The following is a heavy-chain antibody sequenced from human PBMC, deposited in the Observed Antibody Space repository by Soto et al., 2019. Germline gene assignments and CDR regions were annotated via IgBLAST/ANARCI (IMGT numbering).Heavy chain of an antibody. V-gene: IGHV1-18*01. CDR3: ARDRRSRRYNWNEVNWFDP. D-gene: IGHD1-1*01. Sequence: ASVKVSCKASGYTFTSYGISWVRQAPGQGLEWMGWISAYNGNTNYAQKLQGRVTMTTDTSTSTAYMELRSLRSDDTAVYYCARDRRSRRYNWNEVNWFDPWGQGTLVTVSS. CDR1: GYTFTSYG. J-gene: IGHJ5*02. CDR2: ISAYNGNT.